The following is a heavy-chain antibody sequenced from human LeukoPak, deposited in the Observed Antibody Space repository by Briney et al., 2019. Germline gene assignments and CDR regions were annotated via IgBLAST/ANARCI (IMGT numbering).Heavy chain of an antibody. J-gene: IGHJ6*02. Sequence: ASVKVSCKSSGYTFTSYGISWVRQAPGQGVERMGWISAYNVNTNYAQKLQGRVTMTTDTSTSTAYMELRSLRSDDTAVYYCASLDYVSYGMDVWGQGTTVTVSS. D-gene: IGHD3-16*01. CDR1: GYTFTSYG. CDR3: ASLDYVSYGMDV. CDR2: ISAYNVNT. V-gene: IGHV1-18*01.